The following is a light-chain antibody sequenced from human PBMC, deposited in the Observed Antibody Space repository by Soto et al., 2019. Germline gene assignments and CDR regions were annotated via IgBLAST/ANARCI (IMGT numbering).Light chain of an antibody. V-gene: IGLV2-14*01. CDR1: SSDVGGYNY. CDR2: EVS. Sequence: QSALTQPASVSGSPGQSITISCTGTSSDVGGYNYVSWYQQHPGKAPKIIIYEVSNRPSGVSNRFSGSKSGSTASLTISGLQAEDEADYHCTSYTRDTALVFGTGTKLTVL. J-gene: IGLJ1*01. CDR3: TSYTRDTALV.